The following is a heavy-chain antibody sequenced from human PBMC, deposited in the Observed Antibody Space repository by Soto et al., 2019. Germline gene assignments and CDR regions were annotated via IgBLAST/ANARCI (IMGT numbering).Heavy chain of an antibody. Sequence: ASVEVSRQPSGYTFSSYAMHWVRQAPGQRPEWMGWINTGNGNTKYSENFQGRATITKDISASTAYMELSSLGSDDTAVYYCAGAGDDCRTARCYILYYCGQGTQVSGSS. D-gene: IGHD2-2*02. CDR1: GYTFSSYA. J-gene: IGHJ4*02. V-gene: IGHV1-3*04. CDR3: AGAGDDCRTARCYILYY. CDR2: INTGNGNT.